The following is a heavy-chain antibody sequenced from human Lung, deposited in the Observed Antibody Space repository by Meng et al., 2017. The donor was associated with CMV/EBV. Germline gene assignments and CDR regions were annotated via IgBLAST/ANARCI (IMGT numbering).Heavy chain of an antibody. CDR1: SYSITNYF. J-gene: IGHJ4*02. Sequence: QEHLQASGPRLVKPSEPLSFTCIVSSYSITNYFWSWVRQPAGKGLEWIGRLYPDGSTDYNPSLSSRLTLSLDTSKIRFSLKLRSVTAADTAIYYCARTPVRFCNTHMCYAFDYWGQGALVTVSS. CDR3: ARTPVRFCNTHMCYAFDY. D-gene: IGHD2-2*01. CDR2: LYPDGST. V-gene: IGHV4-4*07.